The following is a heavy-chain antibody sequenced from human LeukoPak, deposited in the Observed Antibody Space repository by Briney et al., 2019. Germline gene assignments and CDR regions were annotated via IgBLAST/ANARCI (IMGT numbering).Heavy chain of an antibody. CDR2: ISYDGSNK. V-gene: IGHV3-30*18. Sequence: GGSLRLSCAASGFTFSSYGMHWVRQAPGKGLEWVAVISYDGSNKYYADSVKGRITISRDNSKNTLYLQMNSLRAEDTAVYYCAKRWIAVATDAFDIWGQGTMVTVSS. J-gene: IGHJ3*02. CDR3: AKRWIAVATDAFDI. D-gene: IGHD6-19*01. CDR1: GFTFSSYG.